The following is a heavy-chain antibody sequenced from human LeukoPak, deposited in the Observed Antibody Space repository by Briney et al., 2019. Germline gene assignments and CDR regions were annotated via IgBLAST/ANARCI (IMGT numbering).Heavy chain of an antibody. CDR3: ARDEAAYYYDSSGYYYF. Sequence: GGSLRLSCAASGFTFSKFWMSWVRQAPGKGLEWVANIKQDGSEKYYVDSVKGRFTISRDNAKNSLYLQMNSLRAEDTAVYYCARDEAAYYYDSSGYYYFWGQGTLVTVSS. CDR1: GFTFSKFW. D-gene: IGHD3-22*01. CDR2: IKQDGSEK. V-gene: IGHV3-7*01. J-gene: IGHJ4*02.